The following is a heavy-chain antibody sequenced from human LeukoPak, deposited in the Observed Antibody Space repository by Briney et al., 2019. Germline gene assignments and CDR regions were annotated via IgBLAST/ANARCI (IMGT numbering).Heavy chain of an antibody. CDR1: GYTFTGYY. CDR2: INPSGGST. CDR3: ARTGEESYGYYYYYYMDV. D-gene: IGHD5-18*01. Sequence: ASVKVSCKASGYTFTGYYMHWVRQAPGQGLEWMGIINPSGGSTSYAQKFQGRVTMTRDMSTSTVYMELSSLRSEDTAVYYCARTGEESYGYYYYYYMDVWGKGTTVTVSS. J-gene: IGHJ6*03. V-gene: IGHV1-46*01.